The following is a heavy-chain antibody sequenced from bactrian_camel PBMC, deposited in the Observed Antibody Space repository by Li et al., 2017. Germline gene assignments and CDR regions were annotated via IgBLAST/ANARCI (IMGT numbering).Heavy chain of an antibody. Sequence: HVQLVESGGGSVQAGGSLTLSCATSGKSYGMYCMAWFRQAPGKEREGVAATGGTPYTTYADSVKGRFTISRDRAKNTVYLQMNSLGPEDTAMYYCAADFRWCGDSWPSVDFPYWGQGTQVTVS. D-gene: IGHD6*01. V-gene: IGHV3S53*01. CDR1: GKSYGMYC. J-gene: IGHJ4*01. CDR3: AADFRWCGDSWPSVDFPY. CDR2: TGGTPYT.